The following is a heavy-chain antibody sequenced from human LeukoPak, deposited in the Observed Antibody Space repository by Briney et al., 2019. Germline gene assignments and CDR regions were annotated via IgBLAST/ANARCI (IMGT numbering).Heavy chain of an antibody. D-gene: IGHD2-21*01. CDR3: AKASLEAYSGYYYGMDV. CDR1: GFTFSSYA. V-gene: IGHV3-23*01. J-gene: IGHJ6*02. CDR2: ISGSGGST. Sequence: GGSLRLSCAASGFTFSSYAMSWVRQAPGKGLEWVSAISGSGGSTYYADSVKGRFTISRDNSKNTLYLQMNSLRAEDTAVYYCAKASLEAYSGYYYGMDVWGQGTTVTVSS.